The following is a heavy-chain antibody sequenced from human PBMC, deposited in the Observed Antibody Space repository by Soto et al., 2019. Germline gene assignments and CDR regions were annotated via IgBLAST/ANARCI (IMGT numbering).Heavy chain of an antibody. Sequence: ASVKVSCKASGYTFTGYYMHCVRQAPGQGLEWMGWINPKSGGTDYAQKFQGRVTMTRDTSSSSAYMELSSPRSDDTAVYYCAKANSGDDDEFDYWGQGTQVTVSS. V-gene: IGHV1-2*02. CDR2: INPKSGGT. D-gene: IGHD5-12*01. CDR3: AKANSGDDDEFDY. J-gene: IGHJ4*02. CDR1: GYTFTGYY.